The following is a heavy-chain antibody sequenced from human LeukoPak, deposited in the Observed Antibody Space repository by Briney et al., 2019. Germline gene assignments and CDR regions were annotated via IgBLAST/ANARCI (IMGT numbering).Heavy chain of an antibody. V-gene: IGHV4-39*01. J-gene: IGHJ4*02. CDR2: IYYSGST. Sequence: SETLSLTCTVSGGSISSSSYYWGWIRQPPGEGLEWIGSIYYSGSTYDNPARKSRVTISVDTSKNQFSLKLSSVTAADTAVYYCARWGLGGWYSSPPHHDYWGQGTLVTVSS. D-gene: IGHD6-13*01. CDR3: ARWGLGGWYSSPPHHDY. CDR1: GGSISSSSYY.